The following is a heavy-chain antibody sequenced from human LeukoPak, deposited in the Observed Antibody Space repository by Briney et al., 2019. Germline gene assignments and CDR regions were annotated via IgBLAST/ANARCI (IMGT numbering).Heavy chain of an antibody. J-gene: IGHJ4*02. V-gene: IGHV4-39*07. CDR2: LYYSGST. CDR1: GGSISSSNYY. Sequence: PSETLSLTCTVSGGSISSSNYYWGWIRQPPGKGLEWIGSLYYSGSTYYNPSLKSRVTTSVDTSKDQFSLKLSSVTAADTALYYCVRAEAHITMIVEGYYFDYWGQGTLVTVSS. CDR3: VRAEAHITMIVEGYYFDY. D-gene: IGHD3-22*01.